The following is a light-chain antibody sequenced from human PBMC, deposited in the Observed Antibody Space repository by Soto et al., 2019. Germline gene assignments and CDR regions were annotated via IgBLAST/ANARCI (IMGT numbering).Light chain of an antibody. CDR2: AAS. V-gene: IGKV1-33*01. CDR3: QQYDNLPAGT. Sequence: IQVTQSPSSLAESVGDSLTTTCRDSQDIDNYLNWYQHRPGEAPKLLINAASSLETGVSTRCSGSGSATDFTFTISSLQPEDIATYYCQQYDNLPAGTFGQGTRLEIK. J-gene: IGKJ5*01. CDR1: QDIDNY.